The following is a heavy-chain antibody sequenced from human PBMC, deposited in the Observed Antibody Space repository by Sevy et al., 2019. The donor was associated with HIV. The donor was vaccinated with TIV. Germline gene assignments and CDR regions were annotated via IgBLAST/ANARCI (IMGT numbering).Heavy chain of an antibody. CDR3: ARDLRDGEDIFQYYGMDV. D-gene: IGHD4-17*01. J-gene: IGHJ6*02. CDR1: GFTFSSFD. CDR2: MGAAGDT. Sequence: GGSLRLSCEASGFTFSSFDMHWVRQATGKGLEWISTMGAAGDTYYLGSVKGRFTISREKAKNSLYLQMNSLRAGDTALYYCARDLRDGEDIFQYYGMDVWGRGTTVTVSS. V-gene: IGHV3-13*01.